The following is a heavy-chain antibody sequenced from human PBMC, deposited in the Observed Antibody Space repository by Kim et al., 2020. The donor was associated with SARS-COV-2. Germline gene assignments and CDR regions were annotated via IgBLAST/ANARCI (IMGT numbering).Heavy chain of an antibody. CDR1: GFTFSSYA. J-gene: IGHJ6*02. CDR3: AKGLWFGGYYYYGMDV. D-gene: IGHD3-10*01. Sequence: GGSLRLSCAASGFTFSSYAMSWVRQAPGKGLEWVSAISGSGGSTYYADSVKGRFTISRDNSKNTLYLQMNSLRAEDTAVYYCAKGLWFGGYYYYGMDVWGQGTTVTVSS. V-gene: IGHV3-23*01. CDR2: ISGSGGST.